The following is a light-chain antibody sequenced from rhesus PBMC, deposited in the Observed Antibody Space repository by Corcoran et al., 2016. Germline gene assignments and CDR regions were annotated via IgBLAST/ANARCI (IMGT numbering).Light chain of an antibody. Sequence: DNQMTQSPSSLSVSVGDTVTITCRAWQNIRSWLAWFQQKPGKAPKLLYHKATTLQTGVPSRFSGRGSGTDFTLPSNRLQSEDFATYFCQHLCSSPYSFGPGTKVEIK. V-gene: IGKV1-22*01. CDR3: QHLCSSPYS. J-gene: IGKJ2*01. CDR1: QNIRSW. CDR2: KAT.